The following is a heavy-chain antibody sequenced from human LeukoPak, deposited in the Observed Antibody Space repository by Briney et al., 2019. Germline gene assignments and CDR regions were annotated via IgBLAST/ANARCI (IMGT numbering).Heavy chain of an antibody. CDR2: ISGTAGDT. J-gene: IGHJ3*02. V-gene: IGHV3-13*01. Sequence: GGSLRLSCAASGFTFSSYAMSWVRQAPGKGLEWVSAISGTAGDTYYPGSVKGRFTISRENAKNSLYLQMNSLRAGDTAVYYCARIDPSIGDAFDIWGQGTMVTVSS. CDR3: ARIDPSIGDAFDI. CDR1: GFTFSSYA.